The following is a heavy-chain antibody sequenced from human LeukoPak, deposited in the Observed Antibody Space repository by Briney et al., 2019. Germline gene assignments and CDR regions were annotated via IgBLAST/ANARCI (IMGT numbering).Heavy chain of an antibody. D-gene: IGHD2-15*01. CDR1: GGSISSYY. CDR3: AKGGIVVVVAATRVVPHYFDY. CDR2: ISYSGTT. V-gene: IGHV4-59*01. J-gene: IGHJ4*02. Sequence: SETLSLTCTVSGGSISSYYWSWIRQPPGKGLEWIGYISYSGTTNYNPSLKSRVTISVDTSKNQFSLNLTSVTATDTAVYYCAKGGIVVVVAATRVVPHYFDYWGQGTLVTVSS.